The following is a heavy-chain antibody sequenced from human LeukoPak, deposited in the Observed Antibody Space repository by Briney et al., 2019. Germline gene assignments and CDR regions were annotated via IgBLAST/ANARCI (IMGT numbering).Heavy chain of an antibody. CDR1: GFTFSSDW. CDR2: ISPDGSST. D-gene: IGHD3-10*01. V-gene: IGHV3-74*01. J-gene: IGHJ4*02. CDR3: ATYRVRGVIPLGY. Sequence: GVSLRLSCAAPGFTFSSDWMHWVRQTPGKGLVWVSRISPDGSSTNYVDSVKGRFTISRDNAKNTLYLQMNSLRAEDTAVYYCATYRVRGVIPLGYWGQGTLVTVSS.